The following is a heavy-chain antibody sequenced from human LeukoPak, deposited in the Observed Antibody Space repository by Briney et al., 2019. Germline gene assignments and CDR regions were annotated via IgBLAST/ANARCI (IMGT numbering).Heavy chain of an antibody. D-gene: IGHD5-18*01. CDR2: ISYDGSNK. J-gene: IGHJ4*02. V-gene: IGHV3-30*18. Sequence: GRALRLSCVASGFTFSSYGMHWVRQAPGKGLEGVAVISYDGSNKYYADSVKGRFTISRDNSKNTLYLQMNSLRAEDTAVYYCAKDKEGYSYGYFFDYWGQGTLVTVSS. CDR1: GFTFSSYG. CDR3: AKDKEGYSYGYFFDY.